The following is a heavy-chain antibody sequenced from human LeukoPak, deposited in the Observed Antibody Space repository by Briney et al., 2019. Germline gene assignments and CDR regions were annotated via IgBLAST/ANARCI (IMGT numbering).Heavy chain of an antibody. CDR3: TKSDWFDP. V-gene: IGHV3-74*01. CDR1: GFIFSGCW. D-gene: IGHD3-3*01. CDR2: IKNDGSIT. Sequence: GGSLTLSCAPSGFIFSGCWMHWVRQAPGKGLVWLSRIKNDGSITSYADSVKGRFTISRDNAKNTLYLQMNSLRVEDTAVYYCTKSDWFDPWGQGTLVTVSS. J-gene: IGHJ5*02.